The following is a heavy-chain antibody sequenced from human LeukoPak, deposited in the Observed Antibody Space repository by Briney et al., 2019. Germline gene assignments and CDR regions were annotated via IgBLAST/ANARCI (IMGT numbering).Heavy chain of an antibody. V-gene: IGHV4-34*01. CDR3: ARVDIGSGTYYRYYYYMDV. D-gene: IGHD3-10*01. J-gene: IGHJ6*03. Sequence: SETLSLTCAVYGGSFSGYYWSWIRQPPGKGLEWIGEINHSGSTNYNPSLKSRVTISVDTSKNQFSLRLSSVTAADMAVYYCARVDIGSGTYYRYYYYMDVWGKGTTVTVSS. CDR2: INHSGST. CDR1: GGSFSGYY.